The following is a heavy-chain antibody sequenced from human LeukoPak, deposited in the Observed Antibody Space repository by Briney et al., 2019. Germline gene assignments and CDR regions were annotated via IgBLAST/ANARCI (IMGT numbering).Heavy chain of an antibody. D-gene: IGHD1-26*01. Sequence: SETLSLTCAVYGGSFSGYYWSWIRQPPGKGLEWIGEINHSGSTNYNPSLKSRVTILVDTSKNQFSLKLSSVTAADTAVYYCARTLSGSYYYYMDVWGKGTTVTVSS. J-gene: IGHJ6*03. V-gene: IGHV4-34*01. CDR1: GGSFSGYY. CDR2: INHSGST. CDR3: ARTLSGSYYYYMDV.